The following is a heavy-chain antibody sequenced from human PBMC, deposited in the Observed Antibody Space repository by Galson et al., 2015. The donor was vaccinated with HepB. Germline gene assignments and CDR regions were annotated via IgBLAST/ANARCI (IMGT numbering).Heavy chain of an antibody. CDR3: ARNADSGFDY. Sequence: SVKVSCKASGYTFTSYYMHWVRQAPGQGLEWMGFINPSGGSTSYAPKFQGKVTMTRDTSTSTVYMELSSLRSEDTAVYYCARNADSGFDYWGQGTLVTVSS. J-gene: IGHJ4*02. CDR1: GYTFTSYY. CDR2: INPSGGST. D-gene: IGHD2-21*01. V-gene: IGHV1-46*01.